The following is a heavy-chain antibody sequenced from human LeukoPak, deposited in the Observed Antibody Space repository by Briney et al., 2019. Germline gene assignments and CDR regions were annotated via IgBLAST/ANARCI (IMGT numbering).Heavy chain of an antibody. D-gene: IGHD2-21*02. CDR3: AREAYCGADCYKYFDY. CDR1: GFTFTKYA. V-gene: IGHV1-3*01. J-gene: IGHJ4*02. Sequence: ASVKVSCKASGFTFTKYAIHWVRQAPGQRLEWMGWINAGTGNTIYSQKFQGRVTMTRDTSTNTAYMEPSSLRSEDTAVYYCAREAYCGADCYKYFDYWGQGTLVTVSS. CDR2: INAGTGNT.